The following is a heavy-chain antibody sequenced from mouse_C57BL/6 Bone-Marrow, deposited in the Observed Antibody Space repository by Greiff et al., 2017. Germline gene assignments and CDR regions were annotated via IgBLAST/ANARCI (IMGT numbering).Heavy chain of an antibody. CDR1: GYTFTSYW. CDR2: IDPSDSYT. CDR3: AREGYGSSPYEYFGV. D-gene: IGHD1-1*01. J-gene: IGHJ1*03. Sequence: QVQLQQPGAELVMPGASVKLSCKASGYTFTSYWMHWVKQRPGQGLEWIGEIDPSDSYTNYNQKFKGKSTLTVDKSSSTAYMQLSSLTSEDSAVYDCAREGYGSSPYEYFGVWGTGTTVTGSS. V-gene: IGHV1-69*01.